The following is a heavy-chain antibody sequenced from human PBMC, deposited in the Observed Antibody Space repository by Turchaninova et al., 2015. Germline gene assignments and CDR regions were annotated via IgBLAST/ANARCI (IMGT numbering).Heavy chain of an antibody. CDR3: AMLAGDLDLSDGSEI. J-gene: IGHJ3*02. CDR1: AYSISSDYY. V-gene: IGHV4-38-2*02. CDR2: MDYTGSP. D-gene: IGHD2-15*01. Sequence: QVQLQESGPGLLKPSETLSLTSTVPAYSISSDYYWGWLRQPPRKGLEWVGSMDYTGSPYYNPSLRSRISMSLDAPKNRFSLELTSVTAADTAVYYCAMLAGDLDLSDGSEIWGQGTMVTVSS.